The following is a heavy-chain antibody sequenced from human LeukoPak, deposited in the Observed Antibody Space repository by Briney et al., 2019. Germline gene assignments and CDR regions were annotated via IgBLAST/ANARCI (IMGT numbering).Heavy chain of an antibody. V-gene: IGHV3-7*01. CDR3: ARDPYGSGSPIDY. CDR2: IKQDGSEK. D-gene: IGHD3-10*01. CDR1: GFTFSSYA. Sequence: PGGSLRLSCAASGFTFSSYAMHWVRQAPGKGLEWVANIKQDGSEKYYVDSVKGRFTISRDNAKNSLYLQMNSLRAEDTAVYYCARDPYGSGSPIDYWGQGTLVTVSS. J-gene: IGHJ4*02.